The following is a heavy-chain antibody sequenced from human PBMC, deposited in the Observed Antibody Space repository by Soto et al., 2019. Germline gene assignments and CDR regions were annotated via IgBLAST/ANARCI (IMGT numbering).Heavy chain of an antibody. J-gene: IGHJ4*02. CDR3: ATTLIVVVPAAQRNYYFDY. V-gene: IGHV1-24*01. D-gene: IGHD2-2*01. CDR1: GYTLTELS. Sequence: ASVKVSCKVSGYTLTELSMHWVRQAPGKGLEWMGGFDPEDGETIYAQKFQGRVTMTEDTSTDTAYMELSSLRSEDTAVYYCATTLIVVVPAAQRNYYFDYWGQGTLVTVSS. CDR2: FDPEDGET.